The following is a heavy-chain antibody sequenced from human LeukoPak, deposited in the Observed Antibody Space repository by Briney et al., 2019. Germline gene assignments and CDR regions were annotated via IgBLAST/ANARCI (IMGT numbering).Heavy chain of an antibody. CDR1: GFTFSSYS. Sequence: PGGSLRLSCAASGFTFSSYSMNWVRQAPGKGLEWVSSISSSSSYIYYADSVKGRFTISRDNAKNTLYLQMNSLRAEDTAVYYCAKDQVAVAGIVWGQGTLVTVSS. V-gene: IGHV3-21*04. CDR2: ISSSSSYI. CDR3: AKDQVAVAGIV. J-gene: IGHJ4*02. D-gene: IGHD6-19*01.